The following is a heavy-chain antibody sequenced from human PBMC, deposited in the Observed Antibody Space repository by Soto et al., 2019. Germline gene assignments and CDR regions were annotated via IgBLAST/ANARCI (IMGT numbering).Heavy chain of an antibody. J-gene: IGHJ6*02. CDR2: IYYSGST. CDR3: AREASTDQRPYYYGMDV. V-gene: IGHV4-59*02. CDR1: GGSVNSYF. Sequence: TLSLTCTISGGSVNSYFWSWIRHPSGKGLEWIGYIYYSGSTNYNPSLKSRLTISVDTSKNQFSLKLSSVTAADTAVYYCAREASTDQRPYYYGMDVWGQGTTVTVSS.